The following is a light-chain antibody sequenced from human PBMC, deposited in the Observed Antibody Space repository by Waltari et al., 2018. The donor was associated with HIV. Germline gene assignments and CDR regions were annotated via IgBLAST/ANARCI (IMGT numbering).Light chain of an antibody. Sequence: QSELTPSPSASGTPGQRITHTCSGSSSNIERNSVYWYKQFPGTTPKVLIYKDNERPSRVPDRISGSKSGTSASLLISGLRSDDEADYYCAVWDESLDGWLFGGGTKLTVL. V-gene: IGLV1-47*01. CDR2: KDN. CDR3: AVWDESLDGWL. J-gene: IGLJ3*02. CDR1: SSNIERNS.